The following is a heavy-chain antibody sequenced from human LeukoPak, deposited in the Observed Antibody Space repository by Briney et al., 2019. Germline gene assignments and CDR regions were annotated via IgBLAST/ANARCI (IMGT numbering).Heavy chain of an antibody. D-gene: IGHD6-19*01. CDR3: AGGAGWTSDM. CDR2: IKQDGSEK. CDR1: GFSFSRYW. J-gene: IGHJ3*02. V-gene: IGHV3-7*01. Sequence: GGSLRLSCAASGFSFSRYWMNWVRQAPGKGLEWLVIIKQDGSEKYYVDSVKGRFTISRDNAQNLVYLQLNSLRGDDTAVYYCAGGAGWTSDMWGQGTLVIVSS.